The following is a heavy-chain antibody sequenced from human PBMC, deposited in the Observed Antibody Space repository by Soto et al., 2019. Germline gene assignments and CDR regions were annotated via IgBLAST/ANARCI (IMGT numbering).Heavy chain of an antibody. CDR3: ARGTYYYDSSGYYFDY. V-gene: IGHV1-69*01. D-gene: IGHD3-22*01. CDR1: GGTFSSYA. CDR2: IIPIFGTA. Sequence: QVQLVQSGAEVKKPGSSVKVSCKTSGGTFSSYAISWVRQAPGQGLEWMGGIIPIFGTANYAQKFQGRVTITADESTSTAYMELSSLRSEDTAVYYCARGTYYYDSSGYYFDYWGQGTLVTVSS. J-gene: IGHJ4*02.